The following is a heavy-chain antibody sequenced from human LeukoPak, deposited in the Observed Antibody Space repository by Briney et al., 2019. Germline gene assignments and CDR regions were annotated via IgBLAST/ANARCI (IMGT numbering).Heavy chain of an antibody. CDR1: GFTFCSYA. V-gene: IGHV3-23*01. CDR2: ISGSGGTT. D-gene: IGHD1-7*01. J-gene: IGHJ4*02. Sequence: GGSLRLSCAASGFTFCSYAMSWVRQAPGKGLEWVSVISGSGGTTYYADSVKGRFTISRDPSKNTLYLQMNRLRAEDTAVYYCAKDRGNFEYSFGYWGQGTLVTVSS. CDR3: AKDRGNFEYSFGY.